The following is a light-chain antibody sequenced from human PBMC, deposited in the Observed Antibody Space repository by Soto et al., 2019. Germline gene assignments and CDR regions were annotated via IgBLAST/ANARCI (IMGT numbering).Light chain of an antibody. CDR1: QSISSW. J-gene: IGKJ4*01. Sequence: DIQMTQSPSTLSASVGDRVTITCRASQSISSWLAWYQQKPGKAPNLLIYKASSLESGVPSRFSGSGSGTEFTLTISSLQPDDFATYSCQQYASYPLTFGGGTKVEIK. CDR3: QQYASYPLT. V-gene: IGKV1-5*03. CDR2: KAS.